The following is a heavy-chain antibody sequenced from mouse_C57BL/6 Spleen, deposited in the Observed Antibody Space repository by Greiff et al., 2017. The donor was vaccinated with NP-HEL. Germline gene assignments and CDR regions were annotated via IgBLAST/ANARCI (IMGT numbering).Heavy chain of an antibody. CDR1: GFTFSSYA. CDR2: ISSGGDYI. D-gene: IGHD2-5*01. J-gene: IGHJ4*01. V-gene: IGHV5-9-1*02. Sequence: EVKLVESGEGLVKPGGSLKLSCAASGFTFSSYAMSWVRQTPEKRLEWVAYISSGGDYIYYADTVKGRFTISRDNARNTLYLQMSSLKSEDTAMYYCTREYSNYGGDAMDYWGQGTSVTVSS. CDR3: TREYSNYGGDAMDY.